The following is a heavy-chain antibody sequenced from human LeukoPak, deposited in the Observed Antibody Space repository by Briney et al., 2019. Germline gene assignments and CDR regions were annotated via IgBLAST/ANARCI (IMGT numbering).Heavy chain of an antibody. CDR3: AREGKFMTTYYAMDV. CDR2: IWYDGSNK. CDR1: GFTFRSYD. J-gene: IGHJ6*02. Sequence: PGGSLRLSCAASGFTFRSYDMHWVRQAPGKGLEWVAVIWYDGSNKYYGDSVEGRFTISRDNSKNTLFLQMNSLIAEDTAVYYRAREGKFMTTYYAMDVWGQGTTVTASS. V-gene: IGHV3-33*01. D-gene: IGHD3-16*01.